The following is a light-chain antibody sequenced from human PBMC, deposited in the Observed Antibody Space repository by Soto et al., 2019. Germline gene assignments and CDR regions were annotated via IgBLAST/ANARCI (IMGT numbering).Light chain of an antibody. V-gene: IGLV2-18*02. CDR1: SSDVGSYNR. J-gene: IGLJ2*01. CDR2: EVT. Sequence: QSVLTQPPSVSGSPGQSVTISCTGTSSDVGSYNRVSWYQQPPGAAPKLMIYEVTNRPSGVPDRFSGSKSGNTASLTISGLQAEDEADYYCASFTSISTSVLFGGGTKLTVL. CDR3: ASFTSISTSVL.